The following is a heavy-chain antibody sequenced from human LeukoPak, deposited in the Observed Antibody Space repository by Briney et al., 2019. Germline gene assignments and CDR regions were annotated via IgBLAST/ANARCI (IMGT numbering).Heavy chain of an antibody. D-gene: IGHD3-22*01. CDR2: LSGSGGGT. CDR1: GFTFSSYA. V-gene: IGHV3-23*01. Sequence: GGSLRLSCAASGFTFSSYAMSWVRQAPGKGLEWFSALSGSGGGTYYADSVKGRFTISRDNSKNTLYLQMNSLRAEDTAVYYCAKAIDSSGYYPRPYYYYMDVWGKGTTVTVSS. J-gene: IGHJ6*03. CDR3: AKAIDSSGYYPRPYYYYMDV.